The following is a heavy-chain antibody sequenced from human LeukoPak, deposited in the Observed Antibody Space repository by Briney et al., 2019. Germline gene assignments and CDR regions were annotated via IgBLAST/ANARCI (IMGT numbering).Heavy chain of an antibody. CDR1: GFTFSDYG. J-gene: IGHJ4*02. CDR2: ISYDGKKK. Sequence: PGGSLRLSCLASGFTFSDYGIHWIRQAPGKGLEWVAFISYDGKKKFYADSVKGRFTISRDNSKNTLFLQMNSLRVEDTAVYYCAKDQGSGSVDYSWGYFDYWGQGTLVTVSS. V-gene: IGHV3-30*18. CDR3: AKDQGSGSVDYSWGYFDY. D-gene: IGHD3-10*01.